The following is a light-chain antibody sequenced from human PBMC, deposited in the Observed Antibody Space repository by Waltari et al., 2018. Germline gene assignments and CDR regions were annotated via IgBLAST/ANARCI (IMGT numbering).Light chain of an antibody. CDR1: SSDVGGYDY. Sequence: QSALTQPASVSGSPGQSITISCTGTSSDVGGYDYVSWYQQHPGKAPKLMIYDVSNRPSGVSNRFSASKSGNTASLTISGLQAEDEADYYCSSYASSSTIPWVFGGGTKLTVL. J-gene: IGLJ3*02. V-gene: IGLV2-14*03. CDR3: SSYASSSTIPWV. CDR2: DVS.